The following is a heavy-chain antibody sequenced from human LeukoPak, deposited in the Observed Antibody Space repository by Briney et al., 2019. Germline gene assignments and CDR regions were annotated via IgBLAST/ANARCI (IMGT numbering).Heavy chain of an antibody. D-gene: IGHD2-2*03. Sequence: ASVKVSCKASGYTFTSYYMHWVRQAPGQGLGWMGIINPSGGSTSYAQKFQGRVTMTRDTSTSIVYMELSSLRSEDTAVYYCARGLDIVVVPAAMHDDYWGQGTLVTVSS. V-gene: IGHV1-46*01. CDR2: INPSGGST. CDR3: ARGLDIVVVPAAMHDDY. CDR1: GYTFTSYY. J-gene: IGHJ4*02.